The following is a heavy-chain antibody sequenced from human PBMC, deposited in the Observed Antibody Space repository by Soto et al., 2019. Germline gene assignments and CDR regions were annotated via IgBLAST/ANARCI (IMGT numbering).Heavy chain of an antibody. D-gene: IGHD3-22*01. V-gene: IGHV3-23*01. J-gene: IGHJ4*02. CDR3: ARDQLRPGILYSLGVLLPEYGL. CDR2: ISVSGNNA. CDR1: VFALSTFA. Sequence: GGSLRLSGAASVFALSTFATTWVRQAPGKGLEWVAAISVSGNNAYYADSVKGRFTISRDNSQNSVFLQMSSLRADDTAVYYCARDQLRPGILYSLGVLLPEYGLWGQGTLVTVSS.